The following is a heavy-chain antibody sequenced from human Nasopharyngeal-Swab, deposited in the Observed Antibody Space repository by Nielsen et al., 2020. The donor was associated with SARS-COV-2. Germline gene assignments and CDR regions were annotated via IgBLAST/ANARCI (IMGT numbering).Heavy chain of an antibody. CDR2: ISAYGNT. Sequence: ASVKVSCKGVGYTFTTYGINCVRQAPGQGPEWMGWISAYGNTNYAQQLQGRVTLTTDTSTSTAYMELMSLRSDYTAVYFCARGRDPGYWGQGTLVTVSS. CDR1: GYTFTTYG. CDR3: ARGRDPGY. V-gene: IGHV1-18*01. J-gene: IGHJ4*02. D-gene: IGHD2-15*01.